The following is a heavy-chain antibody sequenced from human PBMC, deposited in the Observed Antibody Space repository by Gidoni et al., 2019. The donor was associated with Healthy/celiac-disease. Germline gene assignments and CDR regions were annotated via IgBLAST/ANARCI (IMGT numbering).Heavy chain of an antibody. V-gene: IGHV3-30*18. CDR1: GFTFSSCG. CDR2: ISYDGSNK. J-gene: IGHJ4*02. CDR3: AKTSGSGSGWYAVDY. D-gene: IGHD6-19*01. Sequence: QVQLVESGGGVVQPGRSLRLSCAASGFTFSSCGMHWVRQAPGKGLEWVAVISYDGSNKYYADSVKGRFTISRDNSKNTLYLQMNSLRAEDTAVYYCAKTSGSGSGWYAVDYWGQGTLVTVSS.